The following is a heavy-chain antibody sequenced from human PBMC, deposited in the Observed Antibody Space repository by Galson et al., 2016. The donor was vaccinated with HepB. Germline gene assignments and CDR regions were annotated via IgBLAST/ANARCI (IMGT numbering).Heavy chain of an antibody. CDR1: GFDFSTHE. Sequence: SLRLSCAASGFDFSTHEMNWVRQAPGKGLEWISYISSSNSTIYYAASVKGRFTTSRDNAKNSLYLQMNSLRAEDTAVYFCVRPHQGWGTTDYWGQGTLVTVSS. CDR2: ISSSNSTI. V-gene: IGHV3-48*03. CDR3: VRPHQGWGTTDY. J-gene: IGHJ4*02. D-gene: IGHD3-16*01.